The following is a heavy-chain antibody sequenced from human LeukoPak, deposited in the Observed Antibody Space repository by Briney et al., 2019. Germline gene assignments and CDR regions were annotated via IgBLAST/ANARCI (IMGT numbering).Heavy chain of an antibody. V-gene: IGHV3-66*03. CDR3: ARPDILTGYYDY. CDR2: IYSCGST. J-gene: IGHJ4*02. D-gene: IGHD3-9*01. Sequence: GGSLRLSCAASGFTVSSNYMSWVRQAPGKGLEWVSVIYSCGSTYYADSVKGRFTISRDNSKNTLYLQMNSLRAEDTAVYYCARPDILTGYYDYWGQGTLVTVSS. CDR1: GFTVSSNY.